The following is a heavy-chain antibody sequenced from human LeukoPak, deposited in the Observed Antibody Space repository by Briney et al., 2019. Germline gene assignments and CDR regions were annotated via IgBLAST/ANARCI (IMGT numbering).Heavy chain of an antibody. CDR2: ISSGSTYI. V-gene: IGHV3-11*04. CDR1: GFTFSDSY. Sequence: GGSLRLSCAASGFTFSDSYMSWIRQAPGKGLEWVSSISSGSTYIYYADSVQGRFTISRDNAKNSLYLLVNSLRAEDTAVYYCARDKNGVSDIWGQGTMVTVSS. CDR3: ARDKNGVSDI. D-gene: IGHD3-10*01. J-gene: IGHJ3*02.